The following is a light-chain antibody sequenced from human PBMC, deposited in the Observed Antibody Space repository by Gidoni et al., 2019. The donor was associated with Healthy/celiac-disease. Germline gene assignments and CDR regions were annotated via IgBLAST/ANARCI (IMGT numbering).Light chain of an antibody. CDR3: QAYNIAPRA. V-gene: IGKV1-27*01. CDR2: AAS. J-gene: IGKJ4*01. Sequence: DIQMTQSPSSVSASVGDRVTITCRASQGISNYLAWYQQKPGKVPKLLIYAASTLQSGVPSRFSGSGSRTVFTLTISSLQPEDVATYYCQAYNIAPRAFGGGTKVEIK. CDR1: QGISNY.